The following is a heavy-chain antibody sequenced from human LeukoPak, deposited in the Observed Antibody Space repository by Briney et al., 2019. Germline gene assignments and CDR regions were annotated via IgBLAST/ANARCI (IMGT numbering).Heavy chain of an antibody. CDR1: GGSFSGYY. D-gene: IGHD3-22*01. CDR2: INHSGST. CDR3: ASPGRYYYDSSGYYGFDY. J-gene: IGHJ4*02. V-gene: IGHV4-34*01. Sequence: SETLCLTCAVYGGSFSGYYWSWIRQPPGKGLEWIGEINHSGSTNYNPSLKSRVTISVDTSKNQFSLKLSSVTAADTAVYYCASPGRYYYDSSGYYGFDYWGQGTLVTVSS.